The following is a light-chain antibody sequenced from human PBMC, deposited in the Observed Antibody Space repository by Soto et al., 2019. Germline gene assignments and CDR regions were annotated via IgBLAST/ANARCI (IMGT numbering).Light chain of an antibody. J-gene: IGLJ1*01. Sequence: SYELTQPPSVSVSPGQTASITCSGDKLGDKFACWYQQKPGQSPVLVIYEDYKRPSGIPERFSGSNPGNTATLTISDTQAMDEADYYCQAWDINTAVFGTGTKVTVL. CDR3: QAWDINTAV. CDR2: EDY. V-gene: IGLV3-1*01. CDR1: KLGDKF.